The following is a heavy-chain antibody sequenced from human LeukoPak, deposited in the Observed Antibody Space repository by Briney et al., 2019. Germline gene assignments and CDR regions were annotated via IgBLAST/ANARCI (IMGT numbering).Heavy chain of an antibody. CDR3: AKVWDCGGDCWTNPYYMDV. J-gene: IGHJ6*03. Sequence: PGGSLRLSCAASGFTFSSYGMPWVRQTPGKGLEWVAFIWFDGSNKYHADSVKGRFTISRDNSKNTLYLQMNSLRAEDTAVYYCAKVWDCGGDCWTNPYYMDVWGKGTTVTVSS. CDR1: GFTFSSYG. CDR2: IWFDGSNK. D-gene: IGHD2-21*02. V-gene: IGHV3-30*02.